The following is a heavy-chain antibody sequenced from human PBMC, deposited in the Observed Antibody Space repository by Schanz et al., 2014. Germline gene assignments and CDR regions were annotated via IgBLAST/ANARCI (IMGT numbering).Heavy chain of an antibody. J-gene: IGHJ3*02. CDR1: GYTFTSYG. CDR3: ARGTMPGTFDI. CDR2: ISAYNGDT. V-gene: IGHV1-18*01. Sequence: QVQLVQSGAEVKKPGASVKVSCKASGYTFTSYGINWVRQAPGQGLEWMGWISAYNGDTNYALKLQGRVTMTTDTSTSTAYMELSSLRYEDTALYYCARGTMPGTFDIWGQGTMVTVSS. D-gene: IGHD2-2*01.